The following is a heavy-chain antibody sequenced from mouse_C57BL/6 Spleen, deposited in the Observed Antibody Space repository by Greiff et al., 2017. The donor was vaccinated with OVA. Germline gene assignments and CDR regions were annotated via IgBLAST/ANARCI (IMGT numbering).Heavy chain of an antibody. J-gene: IGHJ4*01. CDR2: IDPEDGDT. Sequence: VQLQQSGAELVRPGASVKLSCTASGFNIKDYYMYWVKQRPEQGLEWIGRIDPEDGDTEYAPKFQGKATMTADTSSNTAYLQLSSLTSEDTAVYYCTGYYSNLGYYAMDYWGQGTSVTVSS. CDR1: GFNIKDYY. D-gene: IGHD2-5*01. V-gene: IGHV14-1*01. CDR3: TGYYSNLGYYAMDY.